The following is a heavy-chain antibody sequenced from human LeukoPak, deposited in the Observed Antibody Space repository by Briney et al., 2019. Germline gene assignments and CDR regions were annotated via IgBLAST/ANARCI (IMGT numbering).Heavy chain of an antibody. D-gene: IGHD4-17*01. CDR2: ISRSSSNI. Sequence: GGSLRLSCAVSGFIFSDYSMNWVRQAPGKGLEWVSFISRSSSNIYYADSVKGRLIISRDNAKNSLYLQMNSLRPEDTAVYYCARVVVRYGDYGDAFDIWGQGTMVTVSS. V-gene: IGHV3-21*01. CDR1: GFIFSDYS. J-gene: IGHJ3*02. CDR3: ARVVVRYGDYGDAFDI.